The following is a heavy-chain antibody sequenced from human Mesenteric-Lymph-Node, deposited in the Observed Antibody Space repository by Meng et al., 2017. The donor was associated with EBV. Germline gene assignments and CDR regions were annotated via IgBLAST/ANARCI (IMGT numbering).Heavy chain of an antibody. D-gene: IGHD1-26*01. CDR1: GVAISTYF. CDR2: ISDSGDS. J-gene: IGHJ4*02. Sequence: QLQESGSGLVKPSQTLSLTCTVSGVAISTYFWSWIRQSPGKGLEWIGHISDSGDSNYNPSLKGRVTISVDRSKNQFSLRLTSLTAADTAVYYCARRGKVGAGYWGQGTLVTVSS. CDR3: ARRGKVGAGY. V-gene: IGHV4-59*01.